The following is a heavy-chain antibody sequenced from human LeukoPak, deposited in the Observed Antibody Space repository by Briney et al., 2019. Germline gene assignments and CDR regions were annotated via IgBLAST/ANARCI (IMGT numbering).Heavy chain of an antibody. Sequence: GGSVRLSCAASGFTFSSYTMHWVRQAPGKGLEWVAFIRYDGSNKYYADSVKGRFTISRDNSKNTLYLQMNSLRAEDTAVYYCAKESHTNWGFYYFDYWGQGTLVTVSS. CDR1: GFTFSSYT. V-gene: IGHV3-30*02. J-gene: IGHJ4*02. D-gene: IGHD7-27*01. CDR2: IRYDGSNK. CDR3: AKESHTNWGFYYFDY.